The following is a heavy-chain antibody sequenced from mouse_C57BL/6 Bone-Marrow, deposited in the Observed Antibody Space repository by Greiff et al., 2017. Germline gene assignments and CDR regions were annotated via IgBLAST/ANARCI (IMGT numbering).Heavy chain of an antibody. CDR2: IYPRSGNT. J-gene: IGHJ3*01. V-gene: IGHV1-81*01. CDR1: GYTFTSYG. CDR3: ARWKNWDRFAY. Sequence: QVQLQQSGAELARPGASVKLSCKASGYTFTSYGISWVKQRTGQGLEWIGEIYPRSGNTYYNEKFKGKATLTADKSSSTAYMALRSLTSEDSAVYFCARWKNWDRFAYWGQGTLVTVSA. D-gene: IGHD4-1*01.